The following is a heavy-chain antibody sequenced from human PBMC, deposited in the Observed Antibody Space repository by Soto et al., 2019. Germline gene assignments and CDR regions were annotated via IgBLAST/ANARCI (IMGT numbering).Heavy chain of an antibody. J-gene: IGHJ3*02. Sequence: QVQLVQSGAEVKKPGSSVKVSCKASGGTFSSYAISWVRQAPGQGLEWMGGIIPIFGTANYAQKFQGRGTIAADESTSTAYIELSSLRSEDTAVYYCARGGRYCSGGSCYSYAFDIWGQGTMVTVSS. CDR1: GGTFSSYA. CDR3: ARGGRYCSGGSCYSYAFDI. CDR2: IIPIFGTA. V-gene: IGHV1-69*01. D-gene: IGHD2-15*01.